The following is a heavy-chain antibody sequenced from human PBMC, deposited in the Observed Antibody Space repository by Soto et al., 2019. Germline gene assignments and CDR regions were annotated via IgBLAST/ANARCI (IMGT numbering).Heavy chain of an antibody. D-gene: IGHD6-19*01. CDR1: GGSISSYY. CDR2: IYYSGST. Sequence: SETLSLTCTVSGGSISSYYWSWIRQPPGKGLEWIGYIYYSGSTNYNPSLKSRGTISVDTSKNQFSLKLSSVTAADTAVYYCARRQHSSGWLNFDYWGQGTLVTVSS. J-gene: IGHJ4*02. V-gene: IGHV4-59*08. CDR3: ARRQHSSGWLNFDY.